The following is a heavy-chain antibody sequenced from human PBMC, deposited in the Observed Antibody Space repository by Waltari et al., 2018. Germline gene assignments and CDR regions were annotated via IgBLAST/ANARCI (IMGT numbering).Heavy chain of an antibody. J-gene: IGHJ2*01. CDR3: ARGAWIQLWLAGTNWYFDL. CDR2: INHSGST. V-gene: IGHV4-34*01. Sequence: QVQLQQWGAGLLKPSETLSLTCAVYGGSFSGYYWSWIRQPPGKGLEWIGEINHSGSTNYNPSLKRRVTISVDTSKNQFSLKLSSVTAADTAVYYCARGAWIQLWLAGTNWYFDLWGRGTLVTVSS. D-gene: IGHD5-18*01. CDR1: GGSFSGYY.